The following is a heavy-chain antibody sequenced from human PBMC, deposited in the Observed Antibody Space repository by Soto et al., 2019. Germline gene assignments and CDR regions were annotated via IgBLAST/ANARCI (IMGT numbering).Heavy chain of an antibody. J-gene: IGHJ6*02. D-gene: IGHD3-3*01. Sequence: QVQLVESGGGVVQPGRSLRLSCAASGFTFSSYARHWVRQAPGKGLEWVAVISYDGSNKYYADSVKGRFTISRDNSKNTLYLQMNSLRAEDTAVYYCARDEIRFSWAYGMDVWGQGTLVTVSS. CDR2: ISYDGSNK. V-gene: IGHV3-30-3*01. CDR1: GFTFSSYA. CDR3: ARDEIRFSWAYGMDV.